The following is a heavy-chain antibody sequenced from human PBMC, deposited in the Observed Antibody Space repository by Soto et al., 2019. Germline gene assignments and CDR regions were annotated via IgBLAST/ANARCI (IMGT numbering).Heavy chain of an antibody. V-gene: IGHV3-30-3*01. CDR2: ISYDGSNK. Sequence: QVQLVESGGGVVQPGRSLRLSCAASGFTFRSYAMHWVRQAPGKGLEWVAVISYDGSNKYYADSVKGRFTISRDNSKNTLYLQMNSLRAEDTAVYYCARKWGYGGNYYGMDVWGQGTTVTVSS. J-gene: IGHJ6*02. CDR3: ARKWGYGGNYYGMDV. D-gene: IGHD5-12*01. CDR1: GFTFRSYA.